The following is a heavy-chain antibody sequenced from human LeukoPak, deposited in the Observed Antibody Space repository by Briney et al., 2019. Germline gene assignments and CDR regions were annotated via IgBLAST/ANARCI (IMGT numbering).Heavy chain of an antibody. D-gene: IGHD5-18*01. J-gene: IGHJ4*02. CDR1: GGPISSGDYY. CDR3: ARNEKAVRGYTYGPLYYFDS. CDR2: IYYSGST. Sequence: SETLSLTCTVSGGPISSGDYYWSWIRQLPGKGLEWIGSIYYSGSTYYSPSLKSRITMSVDASKNQFSLKLSSVTAADTAVYYCARNEKAVRGYTYGPLYYFDSWGQGTLVTVSS. V-gene: IGHV4-31*03.